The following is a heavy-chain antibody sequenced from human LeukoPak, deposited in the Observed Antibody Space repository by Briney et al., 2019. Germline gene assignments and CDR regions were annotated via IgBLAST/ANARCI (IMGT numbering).Heavy chain of an antibody. CDR3: ASEGGDYGDP. CDR2: INSDGSRT. V-gene: IGHV3-74*01. D-gene: IGHD4/OR15-4a*01. CDR1: GFTFSSYW. Sequence: GGSLRLSCAASGFTFSSYWMHWVRQAPGKGLVWVSRINSDGSRTDYADSVKGRFTISRDNAKNTLYLQMNSLRAEDTAVYYCASEGGDYGDPWGQGTLVTVSS. J-gene: IGHJ5*02.